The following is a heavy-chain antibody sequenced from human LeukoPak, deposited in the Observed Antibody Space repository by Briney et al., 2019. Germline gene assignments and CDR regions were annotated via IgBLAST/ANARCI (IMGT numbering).Heavy chain of an antibody. CDR3: SREPPYCSSTSCYYTFDY. CDR2: ISSSSSYI. V-gene: IGHV3-21*01. CDR1: GFTFSSYS. Sequence: PGGSLRLSCAASGFTFSSYSMNWVRQAPGKGLEWVSSISSSSSYIYYADSVKGRFTISRDNAKNSLYLQMTSLRAEDTAVYYCSREPPYCSSTSCYYTFDYWGQGTLVTVSS. J-gene: IGHJ4*02. D-gene: IGHD2-2*01.